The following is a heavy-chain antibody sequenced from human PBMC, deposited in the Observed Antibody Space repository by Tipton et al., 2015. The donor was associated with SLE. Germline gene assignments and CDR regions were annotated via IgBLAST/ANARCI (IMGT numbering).Heavy chain of an antibody. J-gene: IGHJ3*02. Sequence: TLSLTCTVSGGSISSSSYYWGWIRQPPGKGLEWIGSIYYSGSTYYNPSLKSRVTISVGTSKNQFSLKLSSVTAADTAVYYCARGDTTMFIAFDIWGQGTIVTVS. CDR1: GGSISSSSYY. V-gene: IGHV4-39*07. CDR3: ARGDTTMFIAFDI. D-gene: IGHD5-18*01. CDR2: IYYSGST.